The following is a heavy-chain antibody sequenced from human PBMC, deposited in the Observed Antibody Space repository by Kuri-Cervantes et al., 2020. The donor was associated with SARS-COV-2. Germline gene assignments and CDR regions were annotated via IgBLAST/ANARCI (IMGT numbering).Heavy chain of an antibody. CDR3: ARVVGIRGYFDY. V-gene: IGHV3-53*01. J-gene: IGHJ4*02. Sequence: GESLKISCAASGLTVSSNYMSWVRQAPGKGLEWVSVIYSGGSTYYADSVKGRFTISRDSSKNTLYLQMNSPRAEDTAVYYCARVVGIRGYFDYWGQGTLVTVSS. CDR2: IYSGGST. CDR1: GLTVSSNY. D-gene: IGHD3-10*01.